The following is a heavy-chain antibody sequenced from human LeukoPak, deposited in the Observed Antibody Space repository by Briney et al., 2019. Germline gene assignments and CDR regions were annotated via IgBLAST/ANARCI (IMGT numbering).Heavy chain of an antibody. CDR2: ISAYNGNT. Sequence: ASVKVSCKASGYTFTSYGISWVRQAPGQGLEWMGWISAYNGNTNYAQKFQGRVTITTDTSTSTAYMELRSLRSDDTAVYYCARVPPTVTTVFYYYYGMDVWGQGTTVTVSS. V-gene: IGHV1-18*01. J-gene: IGHJ6*02. CDR3: ARVPPTVTTVFYYYYGMDV. D-gene: IGHD4-17*01. CDR1: GYTFTSYG.